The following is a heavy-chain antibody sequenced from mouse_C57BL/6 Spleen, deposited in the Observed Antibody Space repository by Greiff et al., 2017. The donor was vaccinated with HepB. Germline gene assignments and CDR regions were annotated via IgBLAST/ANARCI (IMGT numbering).Heavy chain of an antibody. D-gene: IGHD1-1*01. V-gene: IGHV5-4*01. CDR2: ISDGGSYT. J-gene: IGHJ3*01. CDR1: GFTFSSYA. Sequence: EVQLVESGGGLVKPGGSLKLSCAASGFTFSSYAMSWVRQTPEKRLEWVATISDGGSYTYYPDNVKGRFTISRDNAKNNLYLQMSHLKSEDTAMYYCARSFYAPAWFAYWGQGTLVTVSA. CDR3: ARSFYAPAWFAY.